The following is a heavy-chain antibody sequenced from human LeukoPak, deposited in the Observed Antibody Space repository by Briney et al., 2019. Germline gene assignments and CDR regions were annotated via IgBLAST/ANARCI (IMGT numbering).Heavy chain of an antibody. Sequence: PSETLSLTCTVSGGSISSSTYYWGWIRQPPGKGLEWIGTIFYSGNTYYNPSLKSRVTISVDTSKNQFSLKLTSVTAADTALYYCARHRPKFYYYGIDVWGQGTTVTVSS. CDR3: ARHRPKFYYYGIDV. CDR2: IFYSGNT. J-gene: IGHJ6*02. V-gene: IGHV4-39*01. CDR1: GGSISSSTYY.